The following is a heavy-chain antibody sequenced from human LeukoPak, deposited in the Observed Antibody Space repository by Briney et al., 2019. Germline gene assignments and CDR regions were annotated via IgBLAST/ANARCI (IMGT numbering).Heavy chain of an antibody. D-gene: IGHD6-19*01. J-gene: IGHJ4*02. V-gene: IGHV4-59*01. CDR3: ARAQGYSSGWYVGLFDY. CDR1: GGSISSYY. Sequence: PSETLSLTCTVSGGSISSYYWSWIRQPPGKGLEWIGYIYYSGSTNYNPSLKSRVTISVDTSKNQFSLKLSSVTAADTAVYYCARAQGYSSGWYVGLFDYWGQGTLVTVSS. CDR2: IYYSGST.